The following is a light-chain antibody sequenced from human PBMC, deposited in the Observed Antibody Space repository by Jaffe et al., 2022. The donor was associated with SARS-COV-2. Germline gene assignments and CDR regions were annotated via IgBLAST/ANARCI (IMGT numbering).Light chain of an antibody. CDR1: TLPKHY. CDR2: EDS. Sequence: SYELTQPPSVSVSPGQTARITCSGDTLPKHYAYWYQQKSGQAPVLVIYEDSKRPSGIPERFSGSNSGTMATLTISGAQVEDEADYYCYSTDSSGNVCVFGTGTKVSVL. CDR3: YSTDSSGNVCV. V-gene: IGLV3-10*01. J-gene: IGLJ1*01.